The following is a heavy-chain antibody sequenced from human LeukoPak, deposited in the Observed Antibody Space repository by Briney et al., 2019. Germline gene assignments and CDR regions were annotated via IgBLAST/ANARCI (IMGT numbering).Heavy chain of an antibody. CDR3: ARGGISSSCLNY. CDR2: INPNSGGT. J-gene: IGHJ4*02. V-gene: IGHV1-2*02. CDR1: GYTFTSYG. Sequence: ASVKVSCKASGYTFTSYGISWVRQAPGQGLEWMGWINPNSGGTNYAQKFQGRVTMTRDTSISTAYMELSRLRSDDTAVYYCARGGISSSCLNYWGQGTLVTVSS. D-gene: IGHD6-13*01.